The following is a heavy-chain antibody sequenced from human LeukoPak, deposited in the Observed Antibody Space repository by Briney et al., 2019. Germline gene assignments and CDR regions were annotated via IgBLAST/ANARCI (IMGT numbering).Heavy chain of an antibody. CDR3: ASERIPDAFDI. CDR2: ISSSSSTI. J-gene: IGHJ3*02. Sequence: GGSLRLSCAASGFTFSSYSMNWVRQAPGKWLEWVSYISSSSSTIHYADSVKGRFTISRDNAKNSLYLQMNSLRAEDTAVYYCASERIPDAFDIWGQGTMVTVSS. V-gene: IGHV3-48*01. CDR1: GFTFSSYS.